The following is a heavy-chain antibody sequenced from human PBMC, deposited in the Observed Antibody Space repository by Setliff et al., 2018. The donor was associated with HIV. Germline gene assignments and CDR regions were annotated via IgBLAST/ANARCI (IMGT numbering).Heavy chain of an antibody. J-gene: IGHJ6*03. CDR1: NYSISSGSY. Sequence: SETLSLTCAVSNYSISSGSYWAWIRQSPGKGLAWIGSVFHSGTTYYNPSLKSRVTISIDTSKNQFSLKLSSVTAADTAVYYCARGYSSGWTYYYFYYMDVWGKGTTVTVSS. CDR3: ARGYSSGWTYYYFYYMDV. V-gene: IGHV4-38-2*01. CDR2: VFHSGTT. D-gene: IGHD6-19*01.